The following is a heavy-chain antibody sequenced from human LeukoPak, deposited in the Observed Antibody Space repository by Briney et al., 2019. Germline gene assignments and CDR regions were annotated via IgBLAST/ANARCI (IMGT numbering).Heavy chain of an antibody. CDR3: ARAASGRFDY. CDR1: GGSMSPYH. Sequence: NPSETLSLTCTVSGGSMSPYHWSWIRQPPGKGLEWTGYIYYSGSTNYNPSLKSRVTISVDTSKNQFSLKLSSVTAADTAMYYCARAASGRFDYWGQGTLVTVSS. CDR2: IYYSGST. J-gene: IGHJ4*02. V-gene: IGHV4-59*08. D-gene: IGHD6-25*01.